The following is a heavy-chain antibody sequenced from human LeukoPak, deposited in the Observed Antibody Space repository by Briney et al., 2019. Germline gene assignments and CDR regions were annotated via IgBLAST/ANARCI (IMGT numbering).Heavy chain of an antibody. CDR3: AKKGYYDGSGYYMYYFDH. D-gene: IGHD3-22*01. V-gene: IGHV3-23*01. J-gene: IGHJ4*02. CDR1: GFTFTNYA. CDR2: ISGSGGTT. Sequence: GGSLRLSCAASGFTFTNYAMTWVRQAPGKGLEWVSAISGSGGTTYYADSVQGRFTISRDNSKNTLYLQMDSLRAEDTAVYYCAKKGYYDGSGYYMYYFDHWGQGTLVTVSS.